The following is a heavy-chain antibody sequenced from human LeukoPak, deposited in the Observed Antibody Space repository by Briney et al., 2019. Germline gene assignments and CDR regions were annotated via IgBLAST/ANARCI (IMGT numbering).Heavy chain of an antibody. CDR3: ARGHSSSYYHYGMDV. V-gene: IGHV4-30-4*01. J-gene: IGHJ6*02. CDR1: GGSISSGDYY. CDR2: IYYSGST. Sequence: SETLSLTCTVSGGSISSGDYYWSWIRQPPGKGLEWIGYIYYSGSTYYNPSLKSRVTISVDTSKNQFSLKLSSVTAADTAVYYCARGHSSSYYHYGMDVWGQGTTVTVSS.